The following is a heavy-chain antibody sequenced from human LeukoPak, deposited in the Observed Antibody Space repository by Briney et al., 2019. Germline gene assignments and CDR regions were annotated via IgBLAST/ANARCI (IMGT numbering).Heavy chain of an antibody. CDR2: ISYDGSNK. CDR1: GFTFSSYA. V-gene: IGHV3-30*04. Sequence: QSWGSLRLSCAASGFTFSSYAMHWVRQAPGKGLEWVAVISYDGSNKYYADSVKGRFTISRDNSKNTLYLQMNSLRAEDTAVYYCARDRWLLGVVVAAPDYWGQGTLVTVSS. J-gene: IGHJ4*02. D-gene: IGHD2-15*01. CDR3: ARDRWLLGVVVAAPDY.